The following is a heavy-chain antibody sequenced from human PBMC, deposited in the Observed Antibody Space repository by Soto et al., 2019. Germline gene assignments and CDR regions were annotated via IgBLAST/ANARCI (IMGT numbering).Heavy chain of an antibody. J-gene: IGHJ4*02. D-gene: IGHD2-21*02. CDR2: INPSGGST. CDR1: GYTFTSYY. Sequence: ASVKVSCKASGYTFTSYYMHWVRQAPGQGLEWMGIINPSGGSTSYAQKFQGRVTMTRDTSTSTVYMELSSLRSEDTAVYYCATDTGPAYCGGDCYGFFDYWGQGTLVTVSS. CDR3: ATDTGPAYCGGDCYGFFDY. V-gene: IGHV1-46*01.